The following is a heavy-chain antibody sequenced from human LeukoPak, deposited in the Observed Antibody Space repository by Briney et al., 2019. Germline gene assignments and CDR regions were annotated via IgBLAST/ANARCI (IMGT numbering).Heavy chain of an antibody. CDR2: ISGSGGST. CDR1: GFTFSSYA. V-gene: IGHV3-23*01. D-gene: IGHD3-16*02. CDR3: AKDALISFRGAWSQSDY. J-gene: IGHJ4*02. Sequence: GGSLRLSCAAFGFTFSSYAMSWVRQAPGKGLEWVSGISGSGGSTYYADSVKGRFTISRDNSKNTLFLQMNSLRAEDTAVYYCAKDALISFRGAWSQSDYWGQGPLVTVSS.